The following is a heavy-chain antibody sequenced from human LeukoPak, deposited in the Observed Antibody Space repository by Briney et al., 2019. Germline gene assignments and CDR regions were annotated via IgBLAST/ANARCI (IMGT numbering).Heavy chain of an antibody. CDR2: MNPNSGNT. Sequence: GASVKVSCKASGYIFTSYDINWVRQATGQGLEWMGWMNPNSGNTGYAQKFQGRVTMTRNTSISTAYMELSSLRSEDTAVYYCAREEVQDCSGGSCYWFDPWGQGTLVTVSS. CDR3: AREEVQDCSGGSCYWFDP. V-gene: IGHV1-8*01. J-gene: IGHJ5*02. CDR1: GYIFTSYD. D-gene: IGHD2-15*01.